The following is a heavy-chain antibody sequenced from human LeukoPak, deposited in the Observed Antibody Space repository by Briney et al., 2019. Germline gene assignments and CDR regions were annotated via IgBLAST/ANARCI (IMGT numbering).Heavy chain of an antibody. CDR3: ATESGSYSGTCFDY. CDR2: ISSSSSTI. CDR1: GFTFSNYN. D-gene: IGHD1-26*01. V-gene: IGHV3-48*01. Sequence: GGSLRLSCAASGFTFSNYNMNWVRQAPGKGLQWVSYISSSSSTIYYADSVKDRFTISRDNAKNALYLQMNSLRAEDTAVYYCATESGSYSGTCFDYWGQGTLVTVSS. J-gene: IGHJ4*02.